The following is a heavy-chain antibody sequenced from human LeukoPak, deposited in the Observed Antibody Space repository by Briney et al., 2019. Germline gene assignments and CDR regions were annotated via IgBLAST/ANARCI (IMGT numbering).Heavy chain of an antibody. J-gene: IGHJ4*02. CDR1: GGSFRGYY. CDR3: ARVGGDVVVPAAICFDY. D-gene: IGHD2-2*01. Sequence: SETLSLTCAVYGGSFRGYYWSWIRQPPGKGLEWIGEINHSGSTNYNPSLKSRVTISVDTSKNQFSLKLSSVTAADTAVYYCARVGGDVVVPAAICFDYWGQGTLVTVSS. V-gene: IGHV4-34*01. CDR2: INHSGST.